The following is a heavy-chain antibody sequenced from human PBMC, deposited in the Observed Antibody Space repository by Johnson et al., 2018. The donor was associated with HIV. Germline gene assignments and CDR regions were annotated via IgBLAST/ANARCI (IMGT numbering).Heavy chain of an antibody. Sequence: QVQLVESGGGVVQPGRSLRLSCAASGFTFSTYALHWVRQAPGKGLEWVAVISYDGSYNYYADSVKGRFTISRDNSKNTLNLQMNSLRPEDTAVYYCAKGMGLSIGELSDAFHFWGLGTVVTVSS. CDR3: AKGMGLSIGELSDAFHF. D-gene: IGHD3-10*01. V-gene: IGHV3-30*04. CDR2: ISYDGSYN. CDR1: GFTFSTYA. J-gene: IGHJ3*01.